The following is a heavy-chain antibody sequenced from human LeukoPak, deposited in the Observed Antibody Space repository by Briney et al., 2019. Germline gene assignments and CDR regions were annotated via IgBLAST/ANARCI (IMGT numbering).Heavy chain of an antibody. D-gene: IGHD2-15*01. CDR3: ARFPNVVAPSIGAIDI. V-gene: IGHV1-69*01. J-gene: IGHJ3*02. Sequence: GASVTVSCKASGGTFSSFPIGWVRQAPGQGLEWMGQVIAIFGDTKYAQKFQGRLTITADESSSTAYMELRSLRSEDTAMYYCARFPNVVAPSIGAIDIWGQGTMVIVSS. CDR1: GGTFSSFP. CDR2: VIAIFGDT.